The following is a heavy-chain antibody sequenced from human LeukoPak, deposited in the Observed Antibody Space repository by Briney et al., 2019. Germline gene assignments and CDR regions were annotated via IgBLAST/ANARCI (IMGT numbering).Heavy chain of an antibody. CDR2: INHSGST. D-gene: IGHD2-15*01. CDR1: SGSFSGYY. Sequence: SETLSLTCAVYSGSFSGYYWSWIRQPPGKGLEWIGEINHSGSTNYNPSLESRVTISFDTSKNQFSLKLSSVTAADTAVYYCARLGYCSGGSCFAGTFDYWGQGTLVTVSS. J-gene: IGHJ4*02. V-gene: IGHV4-34*01. CDR3: ARLGYCSGGSCFAGTFDY.